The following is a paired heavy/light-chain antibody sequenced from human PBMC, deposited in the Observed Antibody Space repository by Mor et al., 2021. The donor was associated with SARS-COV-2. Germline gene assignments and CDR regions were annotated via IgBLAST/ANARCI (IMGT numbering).Light chain of an antibody. Sequence: EIVLTQSPATLSLSPGERATLSCRASQSVSSYLAWYQQKPGQAPRLLIYDASNRATGIPARFSGSGSGTDFTLTISSLEPEDFAVYYCQQRSNLLTFGGGTKVEIK. V-gene: IGKV3-11*01. CDR2: DAS. CDR3: QQRSNLLT. CDR1: QSVSSY. J-gene: IGKJ4*01.
Heavy chain of an antibody. J-gene: IGHJ5*02. D-gene: IGHD2-2*01. CDR1: GGSISSSSYY. V-gene: IGHV4-39*01. Sequence: QLQLQESGPGLVKPSETLSLTCTVSGGSISSSSYYWGWIRQPPGKGLEWIGSIYYSGSTYYNPSLKSRVTISVDTSKNQFSLKLSSVTAADTAVYYCARHRAVVPAARVGYNWFDPWGQGTLVTVSS. CDR2: IYYSGST. CDR3: ARHRAVVPAARVGYNWFDP.